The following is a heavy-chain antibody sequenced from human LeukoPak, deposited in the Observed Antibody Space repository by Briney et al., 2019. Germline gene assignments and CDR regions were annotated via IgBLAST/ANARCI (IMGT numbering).Heavy chain of an antibody. CDR2: IYYSGST. V-gene: IGHV4-59*12. CDR3: ARDDSVGYDFWSGPNGMDV. Sequence: SETLSLTCTVSGGSISSYYWSWIRQPPGKGLEWIGYIYYSGSTNYNPSLKSRVTISVDTSKNQFSLKLSSVTAADTAVYYCARDDSVGYDFWSGPNGMDVWGQGTTVTVSS. D-gene: IGHD3-3*01. CDR1: GGSISSYY. J-gene: IGHJ6*02.